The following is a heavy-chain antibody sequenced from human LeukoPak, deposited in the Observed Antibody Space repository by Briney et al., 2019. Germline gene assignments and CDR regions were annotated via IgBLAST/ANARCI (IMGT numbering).Heavy chain of an antibody. CDR2: FYPGGSDT. CDR3: AKHIRAEPFHS. Sequence: LGEPLQFSCKGSGSSFTTYWIGWVRQVRGKGLEGMGIFYPGGSDTSYSPSFQGQVTISADKSISTAYLQWSSLKASDTAMYYCAKHIRAEPFHSWGQGTLVTVSS. J-gene: IGHJ4*02. D-gene: IGHD1-26*01. V-gene: IGHV5-51*01. CDR1: GSSFTTYW.